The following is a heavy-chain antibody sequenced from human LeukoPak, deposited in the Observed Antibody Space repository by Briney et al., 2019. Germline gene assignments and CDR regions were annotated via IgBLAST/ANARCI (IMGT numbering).Heavy chain of an antibody. CDR1: GGSISSSSYY. CDR2: IYYSGST. D-gene: IGHD2-15*01. J-gene: IGHJ4*02. V-gene: IGHV4-39*01. Sequence: PSETLSLTCTVSGGSISSSSYYWGWIRQPPGKGLEWIGSIYYSGSTYYNPSLKSRVTISVDTSKNQFSLKLSSVTAADTAVYYCARHLAPPFVVVELWGQGTLVTVSS. CDR3: ARHLAPPFVVVEL.